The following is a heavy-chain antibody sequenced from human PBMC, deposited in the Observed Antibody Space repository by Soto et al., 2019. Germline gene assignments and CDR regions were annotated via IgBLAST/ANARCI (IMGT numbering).Heavy chain of an antibody. CDR3: ARKVASSDDAFDI. J-gene: IGHJ3*02. CDR2: IIPLFGTI. V-gene: IGHV1-69*06. Sequence: QVQLVQSGAEVKKPGSSVKVSCKASGGTFSSYTISWVRQAPGQGLEWVGGIIPLFGTINYAQEFQGRLTIAADTSTSTAYMELTSLGSDDTAVYYCARKVASSDDAFDIWGQVTMVTVSS. CDR1: GGTFSSYT.